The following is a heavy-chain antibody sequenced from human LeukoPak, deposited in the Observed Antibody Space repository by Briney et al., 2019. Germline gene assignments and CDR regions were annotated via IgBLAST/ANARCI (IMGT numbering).Heavy chain of an antibody. V-gene: IGHV3-66*01. CDR1: GLTVSSNY. CDR2: LYSGGSA. Sequence: GGSLRLSCAASGLTVSSNYMTWVRQAPGKGLEWVSVLYSGGSAYYTDSVKGRFTISRDNSKNTLYLQMNSLGAEDTAVYYCAAPEAALHSAYDDLYYYYGMGVWGQGTTVTVSS. J-gene: IGHJ6*02. CDR3: AAPEAALHSAYDDLYYYYGMGV. D-gene: IGHD5-12*01.